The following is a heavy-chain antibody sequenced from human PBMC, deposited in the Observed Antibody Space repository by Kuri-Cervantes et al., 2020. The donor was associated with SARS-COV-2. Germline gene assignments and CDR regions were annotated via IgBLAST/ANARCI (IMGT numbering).Heavy chain of an antibody. D-gene: IGHD6-19*01. CDR3: ARSSGWYDY. CDR2: ISPSMAHT. CDR1: GFTFSDYY. J-gene: IGHJ4*02. V-gene: IGHV3-11*06. Sequence: GGSLRLSCEGSGFTFSDYYMSWVRQAPGKGLEWLSNISPSMAHTYYADSVRGRFTISRDNAKNSLYLQMTGLRAEDTAVYYCARSSGWYDYWGQGTLVTVSS.